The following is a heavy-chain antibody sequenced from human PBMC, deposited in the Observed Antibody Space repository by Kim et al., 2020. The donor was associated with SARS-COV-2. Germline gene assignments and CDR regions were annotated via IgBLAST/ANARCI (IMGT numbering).Heavy chain of an antibody. J-gene: IGHJ3*02. D-gene: IGHD6-13*01. CDR3: ARSIAAAGRRAFDI. V-gene: IGHV4-34*01. Sequence: NPARKSRDNISLDTSKNQFSRKLSAVTAAETAVYYCARSIAAAGRRAFDIWGQGTMVTVSS.